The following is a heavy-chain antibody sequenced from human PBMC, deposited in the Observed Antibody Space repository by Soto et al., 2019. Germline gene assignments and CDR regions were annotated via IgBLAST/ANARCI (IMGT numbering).Heavy chain of an antibody. V-gene: IGHV3-49*04. CDR2: IRSKAYGGTT. J-gene: IGHJ3*02. D-gene: IGHD6-25*01. CDR1: GFTFGDYA. CDR3: TRGADAFDI. Sequence: GGSLSLSCTASGFTFGDYAMSWVRQAPGKGLEWVGFIRSKAYGGTTEYAASVKGRFTISRDDSKSIAYLQMNSLKTEDTAVYYCTRGADAFDIWGQGTMVTVSS.